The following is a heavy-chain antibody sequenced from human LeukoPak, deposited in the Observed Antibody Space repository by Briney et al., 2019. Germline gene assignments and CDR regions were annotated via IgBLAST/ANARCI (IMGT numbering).Heavy chain of an antibody. CDR2: ICPGDSDT. V-gene: IGHV5-51*01. Sequence: GESLKISCKGSGYSFTSYWIGWVRQMPGKGLEWMGIICPGDSDTRYSPSFQGQVTISADKSISTAYLQWSSLKASDTAMYYCARLTGYCSSTSCYRAGIDYWGQGTLVTVSS. CDR1: GYSFTSYW. J-gene: IGHJ4*02. CDR3: ARLTGYCSSTSCYRAGIDY. D-gene: IGHD2-2*02.